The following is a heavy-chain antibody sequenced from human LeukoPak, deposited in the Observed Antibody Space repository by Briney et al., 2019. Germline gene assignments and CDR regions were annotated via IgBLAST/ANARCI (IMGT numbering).Heavy chain of an antibody. J-gene: IGHJ6*03. CDR3: ARGHPMAGQSVSRYHYNYYMDV. V-gene: IGHV4-34*01. Sequence: SETLSLTCGVFGESLSGRYWTWIRQPPGKGLEWIGEINHRGIGNYNPSLKSRVTISGDTSNNRFSLTLASVTATDTAVYFCARGHPMAGQSVSRYHYNYYMDVWGNGTTVTVSS. CDR1: GESLSGRY. D-gene: IGHD5/OR15-5a*01. CDR2: INHRGIG.